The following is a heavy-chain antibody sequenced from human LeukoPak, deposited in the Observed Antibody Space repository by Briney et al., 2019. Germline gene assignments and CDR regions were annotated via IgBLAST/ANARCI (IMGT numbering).Heavy chain of an antibody. CDR2: IYSGGST. V-gene: IGHV3-53*01. CDR1: GFTVSSNY. Sequence: GGSLRLSCAASGFTVSSNYMSWVRQAPGKGLEGVSVIYSGGSTYYADSVKGRFTISRDNSKNTLYLQMNSLRAEDTAVYYCARWRSSSWSDYFDYWGQGTLVAVSS. D-gene: IGHD6-13*01. CDR3: ARWRSSSWSDYFDY. J-gene: IGHJ4*02.